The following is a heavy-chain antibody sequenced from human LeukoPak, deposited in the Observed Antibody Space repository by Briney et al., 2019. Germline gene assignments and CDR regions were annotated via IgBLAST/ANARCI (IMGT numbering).Heavy chain of an antibody. CDR3: AKDATHVNSFYGDYLPVYYYYYGMDV. Sequence: PGGSLRLSCAASGFTFSSYAMSWVRQAPGKGLEWVSGISGSGGNTYYADSVKGRFTMSRDNSKNTLYLQMNSLRAEDTAVYYCAKDATHVNSFYGDYLPVYYYYYGMDVWGQGTTVTVSS. CDR1: GFTFSSYA. D-gene: IGHD4-17*01. V-gene: IGHV3-23*01. J-gene: IGHJ6*02. CDR2: ISGSGGNT.